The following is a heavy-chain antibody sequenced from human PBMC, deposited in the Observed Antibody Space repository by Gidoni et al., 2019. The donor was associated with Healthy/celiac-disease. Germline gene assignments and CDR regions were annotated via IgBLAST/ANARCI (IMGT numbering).Heavy chain of an antibody. D-gene: IGHD5-18*01. CDR3: ALDTAMVYWSGYFDY. V-gene: IGHV1-69*01. Sequence: QVQLVQSGAEGKKPGSSVKVSCKASGGTFSSYAISWVRQAPGQGLEWMGGIIPIFGTANYAQKFQGRVTITADESTSTAYMELSSLRSEDTAVYYCALDTAMVYWSGYFDYWGQGTLVTVSS. J-gene: IGHJ4*02. CDR1: GGTFSSYA. CDR2: IIPIFGTA.